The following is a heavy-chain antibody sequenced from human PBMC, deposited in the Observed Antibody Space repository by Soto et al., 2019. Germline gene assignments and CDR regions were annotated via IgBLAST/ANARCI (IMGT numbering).Heavy chain of an antibody. J-gene: IGHJ5*01. CDR2: LSGSGGST. Sequence: EVQLLESGGGLVQPGGSLRLSCAASGFTFSSYAMSWVLQAPGQGLEWVSVLSGSGGSTSYADSVKGRLTISSDNSKNTLYLQMNSLRAEDTAVYYCAKRSISETPLGWLDSWGQATLVTVSS. V-gene: IGHV3-23*01. CDR1: GFTFSSYA. D-gene: IGHD3-16*01. CDR3: AKRSISETPLGWLDS.